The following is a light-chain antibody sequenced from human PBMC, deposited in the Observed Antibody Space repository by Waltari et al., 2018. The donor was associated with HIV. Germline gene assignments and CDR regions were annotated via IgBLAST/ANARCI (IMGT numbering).Light chain of an antibody. CDR1: RDISTS. J-gene: IGKJ4*01. Sequence: DIQMAQSPSNVSAFVGGTVTITCRASRDISTSLAWYQFRPGRPPKLLIYGAFQLETGVPSRFGGAGSGTEFTRTITSLQPEDFATYFCQQAQSFPHTFGGGTRVGIK. CDR3: QQAQSFPHT. CDR2: GAF. V-gene: IGKV1-12*01.